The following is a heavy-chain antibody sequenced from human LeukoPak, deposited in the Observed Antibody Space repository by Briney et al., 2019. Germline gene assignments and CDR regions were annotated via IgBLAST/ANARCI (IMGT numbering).Heavy chain of an antibody. CDR1: GFAFSNYG. CDR2: ISASNGNT. CDR3: AKDLSYAFDI. V-gene: IGHV3-23*01. Sequence: GGSLRLSCAASGFAFSNYGMTWVRQAPGKGLEWVSAISASNGNTYYADSVKGRFTISRDNSKSTLYLQMNSLRAEDTAVYYCAKDLSYAFDIWGRGTMVTVSS. J-gene: IGHJ3*02.